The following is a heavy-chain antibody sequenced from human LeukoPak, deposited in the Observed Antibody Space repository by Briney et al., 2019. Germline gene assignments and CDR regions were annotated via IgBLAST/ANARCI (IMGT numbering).Heavy chain of an antibody. CDR2: INPKTGNP. Sequence: ASVKVSCKASGYTFTRYAMSWVRQAPGQGLEWMGWINPKTGNPTYAQGFTGRFVFSLDTSVTTAYLQISSLKDEDIAVYYCARSGFWTDRPAFDIWGLGTLVTVSS. J-gene: IGHJ3*02. D-gene: IGHD3/OR15-3a*01. CDR3: ARSGFWTDRPAFDI. V-gene: IGHV7-4-1*02. CDR1: GYTFTRYA.